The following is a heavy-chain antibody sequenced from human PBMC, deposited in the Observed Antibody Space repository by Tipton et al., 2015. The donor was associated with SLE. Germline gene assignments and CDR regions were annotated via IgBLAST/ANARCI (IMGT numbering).Heavy chain of an antibody. V-gene: IGHV4-59*11. Sequence: TLSLTCTVSGGSITSHYWNWIRQPQGKGLEWIGHVSYSGTTSYKPSLESRVTISVDRAKNQFSLKLRSVTAADTAVYYCAGGWQDYCSGGTCYALDYWGQGKLVTVSS. D-gene: IGHD2-15*01. CDR1: GGSITSHY. J-gene: IGHJ4*02. CDR3: AGGWQDYCSGGTCYALDY. CDR2: VSYSGTT.